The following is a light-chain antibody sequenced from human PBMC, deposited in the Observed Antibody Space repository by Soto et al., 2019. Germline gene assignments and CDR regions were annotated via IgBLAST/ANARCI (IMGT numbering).Light chain of an antibody. CDR2: AAS. J-gene: IGKJ5*01. Sequence: DIQMTQSPSSLSASVGDRVTITCRASESIARHLNWYQQKPGKAPKLLIYAASTLQNGVPSRFRGGGSATHFTLTISNLQTEDFVNFYCQQSYSTLSITFGQGTRLEIK. CDR3: QQSYSTLSIT. V-gene: IGKV1-39*01. CDR1: ESIARH.